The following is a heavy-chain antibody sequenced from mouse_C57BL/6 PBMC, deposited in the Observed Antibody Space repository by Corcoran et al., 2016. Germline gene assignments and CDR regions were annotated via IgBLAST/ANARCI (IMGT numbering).Heavy chain of an antibody. D-gene: IGHD1-1*01. Sequence: EVQLQQSGPELVKPGASVKISCKASGYTFTDYYMNWVKQSHGKSLEWIGDINPNNGGTSYNQKFKGKATLTVDKSSSTAYMELRSLTSEDSAVYYCARDYYGSSWYFDVWGTWTTVTVSS. CDR2: INPNNGGT. V-gene: IGHV1-26*01. CDR1: GYTFTDYY. CDR3: ARDYYGSSWYFDV. J-gene: IGHJ1*03.